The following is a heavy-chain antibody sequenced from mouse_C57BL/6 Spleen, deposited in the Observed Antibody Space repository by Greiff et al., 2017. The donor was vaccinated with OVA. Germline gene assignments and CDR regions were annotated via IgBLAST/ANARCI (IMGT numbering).Heavy chain of an antibody. CDR3: ARDSITTRFDY. J-gene: IGHJ2*01. V-gene: IGHV5-4*01. CDR2: ISDGGSYT. Sequence: DVQLVESGGGLVKPGGSLKLSCAASGFTFSSYAMSWVRQTPEKRLEWVATISDGGSYTYYPDNVKGRFTISRDNAKNNLYLQMSHLKSEDTAMYYCARDSITTRFDYWGQGTTLTVSS. CDR1: GFTFSSYA. D-gene: IGHD2-4*01.